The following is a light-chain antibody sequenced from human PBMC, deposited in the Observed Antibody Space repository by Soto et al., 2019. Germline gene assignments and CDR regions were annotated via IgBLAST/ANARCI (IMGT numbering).Light chain of an antibody. Sequence: SVLPQPASVSGSPGQSITISCTGTSSDVGGYNYVSWYQQHPGKAPKLMIYAVTDRPSGVSSRFSGSKSGNTASLTISGLQAEDEADYYCSSYTSSSTLFGTGTKVT. CDR1: SSDVGGYNY. J-gene: IGLJ1*01. CDR3: SSYTSSSTL. CDR2: AVT. V-gene: IGLV2-14*01.